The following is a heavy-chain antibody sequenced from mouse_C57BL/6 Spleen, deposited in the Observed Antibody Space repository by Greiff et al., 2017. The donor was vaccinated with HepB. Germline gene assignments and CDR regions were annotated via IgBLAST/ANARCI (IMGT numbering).Heavy chain of an antibody. CDR1: GYTFTSYW. CDR3: ARDHYGNYGGYFDV. J-gene: IGHJ1*03. CDR2: IDPSDSYT. V-gene: IGHV1-59*01. D-gene: IGHD2-1*01. Sequence: VQLQQPVAELVRPGTSVKLSCKASGYTFTSYWMHWVKQRPGQGLEWIGVIDPSDSYTNYNQKFKGKATLTVDTSSSTAYMQLSSLTSEDSAVYYCARDHYGNYGGYFDVWGTGTTVTVSS.